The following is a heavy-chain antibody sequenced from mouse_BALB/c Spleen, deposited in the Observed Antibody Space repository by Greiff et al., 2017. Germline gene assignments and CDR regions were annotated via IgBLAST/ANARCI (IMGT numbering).Heavy chain of an antibody. CDR1: GYAFTNYL. Sequence: LVESGAELVRPGTSVKVSCKASGYAFTNYLIEWVKQRPGQGLEWIGVINPGSGGTNYNEKFKGKATLTADKSSSTAYMQLSSLTSDDSAVYFCARIYYGWYFDVWGAGTTVTVSS. CDR3: ARIYYGWYFDV. V-gene: IGHV1-54*03. J-gene: IGHJ1*01. CDR2: INPGSGGT. D-gene: IGHD2-1*01.